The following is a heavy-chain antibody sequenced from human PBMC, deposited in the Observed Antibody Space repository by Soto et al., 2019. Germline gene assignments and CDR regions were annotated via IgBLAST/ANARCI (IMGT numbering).Heavy chain of an antibody. J-gene: IGHJ5*02. CDR3: ASVYSSSSRWFDP. D-gene: IGHD6-13*01. CDR2: IYHSGST. Sequence: PSETLSLTCAVSGGSISSSNWWSWVRQPPGKGLEWIGEIYHSGSTNYNPSLKSRVTISVDKSKNQFSLKLSSVTAADTAVYYCASVYSSSSRWFDPWGQGTLVTVSS. CDR1: GGSISSSNW. V-gene: IGHV4-4*02.